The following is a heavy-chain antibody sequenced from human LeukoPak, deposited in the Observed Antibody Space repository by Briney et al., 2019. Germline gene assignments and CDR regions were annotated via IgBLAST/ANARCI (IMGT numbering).Heavy chain of an antibody. D-gene: IGHD4-17*01. CDR3: ARDSGDGDYEPLDS. CDR1: GFTFSSYW. V-gene: IGHV3-74*01. CDR2: ISTDGSTT. Sequence: GGSLRLSCAASGFTFSSYWMHWVRQAPGKGLVWVSRISTDGSTTTYADSVKGRFTISRDNAKNTLYLQMNSLRVEDTAMYYCARDSGDGDYEPLDSWGQGTLVIVSS. J-gene: IGHJ4*02.